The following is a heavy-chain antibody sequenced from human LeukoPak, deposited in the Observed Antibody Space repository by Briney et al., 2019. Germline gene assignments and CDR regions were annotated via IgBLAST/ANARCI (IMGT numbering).Heavy chain of an antibody. CDR3: ARHSYYDDAFDI. J-gene: IGHJ3*02. V-gene: IGHV4-61*02. Sequence: SETLSLTCTVSGGSISSGSYYWSWIRQPAGKGLEWIGRIYTSGSTNYNPSLKSRVTISVDTSKNQFSLKLSSVTAAGTAVYYCARHSYYDDAFDIWGQGTMVTVSS. CDR1: GGSISSGSYY. D-gene: IGHD3-22*01. CDR2: IYTSGST.